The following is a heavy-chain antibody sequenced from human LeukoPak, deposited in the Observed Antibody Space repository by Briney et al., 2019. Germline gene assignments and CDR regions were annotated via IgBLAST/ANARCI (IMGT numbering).Heavy chain of an antibody. CDR3: ARVRRYCSSTRCYWPAFDI. J-gene: IGHJ3*02. CDR1: GGSFSGYY. V-gene: IGHV4-34*01. D-gene: IGHD2-2*01. CDR2: INHSGST. Sequence: SSETLSLTCAVYGGSFSGYYWSWIRQPPGKGLEWIGEINHSGSTNYNPSLKSRDTISVDTSKNQFSLKLSSVTAADTAVYYCARVRRYCSSTRCYWPAFDIWGQGTMVTVSS.